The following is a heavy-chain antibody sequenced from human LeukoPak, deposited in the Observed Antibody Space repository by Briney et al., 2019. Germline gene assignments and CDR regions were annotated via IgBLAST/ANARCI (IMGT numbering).Heavy chain of an antibody. CDR1: GFTFSSYS. CDR3: ASGRWYIPYYFDY. Sequence: AGGSLRLSCAASGFTFSSYSMNWVRQAPGKGLEWVSSISSSSYIYYADSVKGRFTISRDNAKNSLYLQMNSLRAEDTAVYYCASGRWYIPYYFDYWGQGTLVTVSS. CDR2: ISSSSYI. J-gene: IGHJ4*02. D-gene: IGHD6-13*01. V-gene: IGHV3-21*01.